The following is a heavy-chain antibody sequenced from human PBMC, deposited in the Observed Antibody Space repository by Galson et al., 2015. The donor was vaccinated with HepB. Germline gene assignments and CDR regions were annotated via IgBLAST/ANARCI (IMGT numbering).Heavy chain of an antibody. J-gene: IGHJ4*02. V-gene: IGHV2-70*11. CDR3: ARTPIGVVVAATEAYFDY. Sequence: PALVKPTQTLTLTCTFSEFSLSTSGMCVSWIRQPPGKALEWLARIDWDDDEYYSTSLKTRLTISKDTSKNQVVLTMTNMDPVDTATYYCARTPIGVVVAATEAYFDYWGQGTLVTVSS. CDR1: EFSLSTSGMC. D-gene: IGHD2-15*01. CDR2: IDWDDDE.